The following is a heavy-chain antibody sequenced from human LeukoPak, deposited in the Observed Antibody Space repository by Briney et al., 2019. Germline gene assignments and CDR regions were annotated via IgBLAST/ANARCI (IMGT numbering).Heavy chain of an antibody. Sequence: SETPSLTCTVSGGSISSYYWSWIRQPPGKGLEWIGSIFYSGSTYYNPSLKSRITMSLDTSKNQFSLKLSSVTAADTAVYYCARDSSTWSQRNWYFDLWGRGTLVTVSS. D-gene: IGHD6-13*01. V-gene: IGHV4-39*07. CDR1: GGSISSYY. CDR2: IFYSGST. J-gene: IGHJ2*01. CDR3: ARDSSTWSQRNWYFDL.